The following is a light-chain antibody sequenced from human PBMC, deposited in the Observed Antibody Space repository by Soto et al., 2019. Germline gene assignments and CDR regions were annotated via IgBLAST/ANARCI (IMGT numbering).Light chain of an antibody. CDR2: GVS. CDR3: QKYGTSAPLT. CDR1: QSIIISY. J-gene: IGKJ2*01. Sequence: EVVLTQSPGTLSLSPGEGATLSCRASQSIIISYLAWYQHKPGQAPRLLIYGVSSRATGVPARFSGSGSGKDFTLTISRREPYDSVVYYCQKYGTSAPLTFGQRSKLKIK. V-gene: IGKV3-20*01.